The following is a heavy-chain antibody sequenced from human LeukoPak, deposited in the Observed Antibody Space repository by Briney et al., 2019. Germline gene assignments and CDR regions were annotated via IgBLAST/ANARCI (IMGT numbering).Heavy chain of an antibody. Sequence: SETLSLTCAVYGGSFSGYYWSWIRQPPGKGLEWIGEINHSESTNYNPSLKSRVTISVDTSKNQFSLKLSSVTAADTAVYYCARADSSGWYPYFDYWGQGTLVTVSS. CDR1: GGSFSGYY. V-gene: IGHV4-34*01. D-gene: IGHD6-19*01. J-gene: IGHJ4*02. CDR2: INHSEST. CDR3: ARADSSGWYPYFDY.